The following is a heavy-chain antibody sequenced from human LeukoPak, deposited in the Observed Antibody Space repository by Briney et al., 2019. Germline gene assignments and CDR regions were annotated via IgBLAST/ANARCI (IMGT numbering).Heavy chain of an antibody. J-gene: IGHJ4*02. D-gene: IGHD6-13*01. CDR2: IFSGGGT. CDR3: ARGRPAAAASDY. CDR1: GFTFSTYW. Sequence: PGGSLRLSCAASGFTFSTYWMTWVRQAPGKGLECVSVIFSGGGTYYADSVKGRFTISRDSSKNTLYLQMNSLRAEDTAVYYCARGRPAAAASDYWGQGTLVTVSS. V-gene: IGHV3-66*01.